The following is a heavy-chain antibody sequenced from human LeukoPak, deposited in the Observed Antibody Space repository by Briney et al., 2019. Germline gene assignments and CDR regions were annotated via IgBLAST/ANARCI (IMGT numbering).Heavy chain of an antibody. D-gene: IGHD7-27*01. V-gene: IGHV4-4*07. CDR3: AREVTYGRTGYYFDY. CDR2: IYSSGST. CDR1: GGSISNYY. Sequence: SETLSLTCTVSGGSISNYYWSWIRQPAGKGLEWIGRIYSSGSTTYNPSLESRVTMSVDTSKNQFSLKLTSVTAADTAVYYCAREVTYGRTGYYFDYWGQGTLVTVSS. J-gene: IGHJ4*02.